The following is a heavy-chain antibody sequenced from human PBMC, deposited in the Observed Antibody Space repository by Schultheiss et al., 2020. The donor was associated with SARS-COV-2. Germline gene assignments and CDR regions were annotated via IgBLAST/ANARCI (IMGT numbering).Heavy chain of an antibody. CDR1: GDSIGGSS. V-gene: IGHV4-59*01. CDR2: IYYSGST. CDR3: ARDRWDSYYYYGMDV. J-gene: IGHJ6*02. D-gene: IGHD1-26*01. Sequence: SQTLSLTCTVSGDSIGGSSWAWIRQPPGKGLEWIGCIYYSGSTNYNPSLKSRVTISVDTSKNQFSLKLSSVTAADTAVYYCARDRWDSYYYYGMDVWGQGTTVTVSS.